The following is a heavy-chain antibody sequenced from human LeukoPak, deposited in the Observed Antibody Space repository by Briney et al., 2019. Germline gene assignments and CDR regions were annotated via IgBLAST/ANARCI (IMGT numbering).Heavy chain of an antibody. V-gene: IGHV3-48*02. D-gene: IGHD5-18*01. J-gene: IGHJ4*02. CDR1: GFTFSSYT. Sequence: GGSLRLPCAASGFTFSSYTMNWVRQAPGKGLEWVSYISSSSSTIYYADSVKGRFTISRDNAKNSLYLQMNSLRDEDTAVYYCARYVDTTMLTWGQGTLVTVSS. CDR2: ISSSSSTI. CDR3: ARYVDTTMLT.